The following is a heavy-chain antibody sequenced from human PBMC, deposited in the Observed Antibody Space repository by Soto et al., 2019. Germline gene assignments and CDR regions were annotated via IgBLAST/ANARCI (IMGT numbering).Heavy chain of an antibody. D-gene: IGHD3-3*01. V-gene: IGHV4-34*01. CDR2: INHSGST. J-gene: IGHJ5*02. CDR1: GGSFSGYY. Sequence: QVQLQQWGAGLLKPSETLSLTCAVYGGSFSGYYWSWIRQPPGKGLEWIGEINHSGSTNYNPSLKSRVTISVDSPKNQFSLKLSSVTAADTAVYYCAIHDYDFWSGYFQNNWFDPWGQGTLVTVSS. CDR3: AIHDYDFWSGYFQNNWFDP.